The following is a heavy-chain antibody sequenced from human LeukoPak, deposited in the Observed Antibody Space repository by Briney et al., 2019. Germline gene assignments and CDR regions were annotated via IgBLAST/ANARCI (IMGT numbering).Heavy chain of an antibody. CDR1: GFGFSHTA. D-gene: IGHD3-16*01. CDR2: ISGGGDNT. Sequence: PGGSLRLSCEASGFGFSHTAMHLVRQAPGKGLELVSFISGGGDNTDYADSVKGRFTISRDNSKNTLYLQMSSLRAEDTALYYCAKAWSYYFDHWGRGTLVTVSS. CDR3: AKAWSYYFDH. V-gene: IGHV3-23*01. J-gene: IGHJ4*02.